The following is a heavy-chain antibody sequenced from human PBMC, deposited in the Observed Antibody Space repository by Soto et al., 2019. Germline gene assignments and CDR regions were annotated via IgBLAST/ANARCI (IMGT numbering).Heavy chain of an antibody. CDR2: IYHSGST. J-gene: IGHJ6*02. D-gene: IGHD2-15*01. Sequence: QVQLQESGPGLVKPSGTLSLTCAVSGGSISSSNWWSWVRQPPGKGLEWIGEIYHSGSTNYNRSLKSRVTISLDKSKNHFPLQLSSVTAADTAVYYCARAYCSGGSCYSPVYYYYGMDVWGQGTTVTVSS. CDR3: ARAYCSGGSCYSPVYYYYGMDV. CDR1: GGSISSSNW. V-gene: IGHV4-4*02.